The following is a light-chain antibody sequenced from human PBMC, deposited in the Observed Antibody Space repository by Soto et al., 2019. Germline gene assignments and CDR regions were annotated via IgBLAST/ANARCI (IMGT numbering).Light chain of an antibody. Sequence: DIQMTQSPSSLSASVGDRVTITCRVSQSISSYLNWYQQKPGKAPKLLIYAASSLQSGVPSRFSGSGSGTDFTLTISSLQPEAFATYYCQQSYSTPPSLTFGGGTKVEIK. CDR3: QQSYSTPPSLT. CDR1: QSISSY. V-gene: IGKV1-39*01. J-gene: IGKJ4*01. CDR2: AAS.